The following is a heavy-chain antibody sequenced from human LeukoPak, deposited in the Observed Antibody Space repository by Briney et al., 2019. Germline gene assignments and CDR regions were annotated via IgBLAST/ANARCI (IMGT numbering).Heavy chain of an antibody. Sequence: ASVKVPCKASGGTFSSYAISWVRQAPGQGLEWMGIINPSGGSTSYAQKFQGRVTMTRDTSTSTVYMELSSLRSEDTAVYYCARDRRYFDWLSHAFDIWGQGTMVTVSS. J-gene: IGHJ3*02. D-gene: IGHD3-9*01. CDR1: GGTFSSYA. CDR3: ARDRRYFDWLSHAFDI. V-gene: IGHV1-46*01. CDR2: INPSGGST.